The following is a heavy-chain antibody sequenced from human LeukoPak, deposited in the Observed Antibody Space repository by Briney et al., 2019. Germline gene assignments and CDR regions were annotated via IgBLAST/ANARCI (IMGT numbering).Heavy chain of an antibody. CDR3: ARGLHEDCSGGSCYSPFDY. CDR1: GYTFRTFY. D-gene: IGHD2-15*01. CDR2: INPSGGST. V-gene: IGHV1-46*01. Sequence: GASVKVSCKASGYTFRTFYIHWVRQAPGQGLEWMGFINPSGGSTSYAQNFQGRVTMTRDTSTSAVQMELSSLISDDTAMYYCARGLHEDCSGGSCYSPFDYWGQGTLVTVSS. J-gene: IGHJ4*02.